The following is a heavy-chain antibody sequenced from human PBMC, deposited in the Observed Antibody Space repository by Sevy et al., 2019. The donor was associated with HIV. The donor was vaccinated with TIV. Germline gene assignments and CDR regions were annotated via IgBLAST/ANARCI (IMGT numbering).Heavy chain of an antibody. J-gene: IGHJ4*02. CDR1: GFTFSSYA. D-gene: IGHD4-17*01. CDR3: ARDGQRTYGDYEGSYFDY. CDR2: ISYDGSNK. Sequence: GGSLRLSCAASGFTFSSYAMHWVRQAPGKGLEWVAVISYDGSNKYYADSVKGRFTISRDNSKNTLYLQMNSLRAEDTAVYYCARDGQRTYGDYEGSYFDYWGQGTLVTVSS. V-gene: IGHV3-30-3*01.